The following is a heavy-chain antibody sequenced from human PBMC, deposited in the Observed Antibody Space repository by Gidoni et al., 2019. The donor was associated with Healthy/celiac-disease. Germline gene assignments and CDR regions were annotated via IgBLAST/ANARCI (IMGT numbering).Heavy chain of an antibody. D-gene: IGHD2-15*01. V-gene: IGHV3-48*03. J-gene: IGHJ6*02. CDR3: ARDNYCSGGSCYYYYGMDV. Sequence: EVQLVESGGGLVQPGGSLRLSCAASGFTFSSYEMNWVRQAPGKGLEWVSYISSSGSTIYYADSVKGRVTISRDNDKNSLYLQMNSLRAEDTAVYYCARDNYCSGGSCYYYYGMDVWGQGTTVTVSS. CDR1: GFTFSSYE. CDR2: ISSSGSTI.